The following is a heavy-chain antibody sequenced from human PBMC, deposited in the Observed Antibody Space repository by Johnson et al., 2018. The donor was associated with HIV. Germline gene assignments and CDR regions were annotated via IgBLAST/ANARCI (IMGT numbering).Heavy chain of an antibody. CDR2: VKSKTDGGTI. CDR3: TTMSALWFGDLHVFGDGFDI. V-gene: IGHV3-15*01. Sequence: VQLVESGGGSVKSGGSLRVSCAASGFTFSNAWMSWVRQAPGKGLEWVGRVKSKTDGGTIDYAAAVKGRFIISRDDSKNTLYLQMNVLKTEDTAVYYCTTMSALWFGDLHVFGDGFDIWGQGTMVTVSS. CDR1: GFTFSNAW. J-gene: IGHJ3*02. D-gene: IGHD3-10*01.